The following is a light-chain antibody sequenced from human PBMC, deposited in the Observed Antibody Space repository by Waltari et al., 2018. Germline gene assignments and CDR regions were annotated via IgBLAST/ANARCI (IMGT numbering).Light chain of an antibody. Sequence: SCGASQSVSRALAWYQQKPGQAPRLLIYDASTRATGTPDRFSGSGSGTDFSLTISRLEPEDFAVYYCQKYVRLPATFGQGTKVEIK. V-gene: IGKV3-20*01. J-gene: IGKJ1*01. CDR3: QKYVRLPAT. CDR2: DAS. CDR1: QSVSRA.